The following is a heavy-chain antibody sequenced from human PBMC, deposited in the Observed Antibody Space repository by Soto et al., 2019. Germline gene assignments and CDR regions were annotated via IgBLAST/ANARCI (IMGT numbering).Heavy chain of an antibody. D-gene: IGHD6-19*01. CDR3: ARRWLQGNDYYCYYGMDV. V-gene: IGHV1-69*12. CDR1: GGTFSSYA. J-gene: IGHJ6*02. CDR2: IIPIFGTA. Sequence: QVQLVQSGAEVKKPGSSVKVSCKASGGTFSSYAISWVRQAPGQGLEWMGGIIPIFGTANYAQKFQGRVTITADEXTXTXXMELSSLRSEDTAVDYCARRWLQGNDYYCYYGMDVWGQGTTVTVSS.